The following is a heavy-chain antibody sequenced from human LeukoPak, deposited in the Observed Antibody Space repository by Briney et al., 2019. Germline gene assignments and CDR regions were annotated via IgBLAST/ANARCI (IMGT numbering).Heavy chain of an antibody. J-gene: IGHJ4*02. D-gene: IGHD3-10*01. Sequence: ASVKVSCKASGYTFTSYAVNWVRQAPGQGLEWMGWISTYTGNPTYAQGFTGRFVFSLDTSVSTAYLQISSLKAEDTAVYYCARESHAGSFDYWGQGTLVTASS. CDR2: ISTYTGNP. CDR1: GYTFTSYA. CDR3: ARESHAGSFDY. V-gene: IGHV7-4-1*02.